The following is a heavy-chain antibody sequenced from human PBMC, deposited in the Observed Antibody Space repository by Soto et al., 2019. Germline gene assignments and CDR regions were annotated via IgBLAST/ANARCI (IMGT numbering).Heavy chain of an antibody. CDR3: AREFDWPNWFDP. V-gene: IGHV4-30-4*01. Sequence: PSETLSLTCTVSGGSISSGGYYWSWIRQPPGKGLEWIANIYYSGTTYYNPSLKSRVTISVDTSKNQFSLKLSSVTAADTAVYYCAREFDWPNWFDPWGQGTLVNVSS. J-gene: IGHJ5*02. CDR1: GGSISSGGYY. D-gene: IGHD3-9*01. CDR2: IYYSGTT.